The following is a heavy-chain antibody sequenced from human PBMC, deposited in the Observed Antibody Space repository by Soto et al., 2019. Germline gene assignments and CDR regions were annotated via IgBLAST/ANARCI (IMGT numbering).Heavy chain of an antibody. Sequence: GGSLRLSCAASGFTFSSYAMSWVRQAPGKGLEWVSAISGSGGSTYYADSVKGRFTISRDNSKNTLYLQMNSLRAEDTAVYYCAKIEEHGDYDGGDFDYWGQGTLVTVSS. V-gene: IGHV3-23*01. CDR1: GFTFSSYA. CDR3: AKIEEHGDYDGGDFDY. D-gene: IGHD4-17*01. J-gene: IGHJ4*02. CDR2: ISGSGGST.